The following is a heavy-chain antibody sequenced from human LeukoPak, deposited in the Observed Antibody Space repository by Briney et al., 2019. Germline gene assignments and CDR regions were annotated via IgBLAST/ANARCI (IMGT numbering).Heavy chain of an antibody. J-gene: IGHJ3*02. Sequence: SQTLSLTCTVSGGSISSGDYYWSWIRQPPGKGLEWIGYIYYSGSTYYNPSLKSRVTISVDTSKNQFSLKLSSVTAADTAVYYCARRGARARAFDIWGQGTMVTVSS. CDR3: ARRGARARAFDI. V-gene: IGHV4-30-4*08. D-gene: IGHD3-16*01. CDR1: GGSISSGDYY. CDR2: IYYSGST.